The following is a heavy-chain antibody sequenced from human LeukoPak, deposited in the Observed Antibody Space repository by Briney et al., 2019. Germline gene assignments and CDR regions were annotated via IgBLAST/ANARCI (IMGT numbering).Heavy chain of an antibody. CDR2: ISYDGSNK. Sequence: GGSLRLSCAASGFTFSSYAMHWVRQAPGKGLEWVAVISYDGSNKYYADSVKGRFTISRDNSKNTLYLQMNSLRAEDTAVYYCAKDAPSGSHRYYFDYWGQGTLVTVSS. D-gene: IGHD1-26*01. CDR1: GFTFSSYA. J-gene: IGHJ4*02. CDR3: AKDAPSGSHRYYFDY. V-gene: IGHV3-30-3*01.